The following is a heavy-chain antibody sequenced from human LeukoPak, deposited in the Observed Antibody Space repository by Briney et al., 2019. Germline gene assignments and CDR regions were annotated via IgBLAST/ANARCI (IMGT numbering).Heavy chain of an antibody. CDR1: GFTFSNYN. Sequence: PGGSLRLSCAASGFTFSNYNMNWVRQVPGKGLEWVSSISYSSSYIYYADSVKGRFTISRDNAKNSLYLQMNSLRAEDTAVYYCARIAVTYTFDYWGQGTLVTVSS. V-gene: IGHV3-21*01. CDR2: ISYSSSYI. J-gene: IGHJ4*02. CDR3: ARIAVTYTFDY. D-gene: IGHD4-17*01.